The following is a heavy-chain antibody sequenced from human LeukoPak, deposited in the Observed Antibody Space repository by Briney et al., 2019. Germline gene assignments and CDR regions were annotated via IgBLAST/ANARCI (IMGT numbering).Heavy chain of an antibody. J-gene: IGHJ4*02. Sequence: PGGSLRPSCAASGFTFSDYYMSWIRQAPGKGLEWVSYISSSGSTIYYADSVKGRFTISRDNAKNSLYLQMNSLRAEDTAVYYCARDPRSDYYDSSGYGEFDYWGQGTLVTVSS. CDR2: ISSSGSTI. CDR3: ARDPRSDYYDSSGYGEFDY. CDR1: GFTFSDYY. D-gene: IGHD3-22*01. V-gene: IGHV3-11*01.